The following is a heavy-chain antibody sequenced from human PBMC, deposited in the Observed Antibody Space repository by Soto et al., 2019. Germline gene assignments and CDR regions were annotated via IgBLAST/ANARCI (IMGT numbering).Heavy chain of an antibody. D-gene: IGHD6-6*01. CDR1: GGSINNNNFH. Sequence: QLQLQESGPGLVKPSETLSLTCTVSGGSINNNNFHWGWIRQPPGKGLEWIGGIYYTGSTYYNPSLKNRVTISVDTSKNHFSLQGTSVTAADTAVYYCATYSTSSGWFDPWGQGTLVTISS. CDR2: IYYTGST. V-gene: IGHV4-39*02. CDR3: ATYSTSSGWFDP. J-gene: IGHJ5*02.